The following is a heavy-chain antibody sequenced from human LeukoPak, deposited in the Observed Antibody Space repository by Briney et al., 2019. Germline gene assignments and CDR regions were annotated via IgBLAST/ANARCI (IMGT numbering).Heavy chain of an antibody. Sequence: PSETLSLTCSVLGVSFSSGNYFGSWIRQPPAKGLEWIGYIYSSGGTNYNPSLTTRVTISVDTAKSQFSLKLSSVTAADTAVYYCARRLPVINGYYYYGMDVWGQGTTVTVSS. J-gene: IGHJ6*02. CDR1: GVSFSSGNYF. CDR3: ARRLPVINGYYYYGMDV. D-gene: IGHD3-22*01. V-gene: IGHV4-61*01. CDR2: IYSSGGT.